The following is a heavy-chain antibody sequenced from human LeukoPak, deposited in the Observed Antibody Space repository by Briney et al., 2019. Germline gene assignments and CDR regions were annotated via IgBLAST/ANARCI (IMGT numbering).Heavy chain of an antibody. V-gene: IGHV3-48*01. Sequence: GGSLRLSCAASGFTFSSYSMNWVRQAPGKGLEWVSYISSSSSTIYYADSVKGRFTISRDNPQNTLYLQMNTLRAEDTAVYYCAKVVSGYHFDYWGQGTLVTVSS. CDR3: AKVVSGYHFDY. CDR2: ISSSSSTI. J-gene: IGHJ4*02. D-gene: IGHD5-12*01. CDR1: GFTFSSYS.